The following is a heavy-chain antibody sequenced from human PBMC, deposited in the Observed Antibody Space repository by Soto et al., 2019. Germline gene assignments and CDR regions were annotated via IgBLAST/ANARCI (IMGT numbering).Heavy chain of an antibody. CDR3: ARDRDGFDSNGYYLDY. CDR2: IIPMLGIA. J-gene: IGHJ4*02. CDR1: GGTFSRYS. V-gene: IGHV1-69*08. D-gene: IGHD3-22*01. Sequence: QVQLVQSGAEVKKPGSSVKVSCKGSGGTFSRYSISWVRQAPGQGLEWMGRIIPMLGIAKYAQKFQGRVTITADRSTSTASMEVSSLRSEATAVFYCARDRDGFDSNGYYLDYWGQGTLLTVTS.